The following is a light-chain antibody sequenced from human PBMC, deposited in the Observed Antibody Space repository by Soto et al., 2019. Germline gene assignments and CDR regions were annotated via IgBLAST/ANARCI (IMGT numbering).Light chain of an antibody. CDR3: QQYDNSPLT. CDR2: GAS. Sequence: DIVLTQSPGTLSLSPGERAALSCRASQSVSSSYLAWYRQKPGQAPRLLIYGASNRATGIPDRFSGSGSGTDFTLTISRLEPEDFAVYYCQQYDNSPLTFGGGTKVEIK. V-gene: IGKV3-20*01. J-gene: IGKJ4*01. CDR1: QSVSSSY.